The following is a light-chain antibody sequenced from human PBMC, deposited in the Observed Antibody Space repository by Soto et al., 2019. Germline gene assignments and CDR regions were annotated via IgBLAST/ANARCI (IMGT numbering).Light chain of an antibody. CDR2: GAS. Sequence: VVLTQSPGTLSLSPGERATLSCRASQSVSSSYLAWYQQKPGQAPRLLIYGASSRATGIPDRFSGSGSGTDFTLTISRLQPEDFAVYYCQQYGSSPLTFGGGTQVDIK. CDR1: QSVSSSY. J-gene: IGKJ4*01. CDR3: QQYGSSPLT. V-gene: IGKV3-20*01.